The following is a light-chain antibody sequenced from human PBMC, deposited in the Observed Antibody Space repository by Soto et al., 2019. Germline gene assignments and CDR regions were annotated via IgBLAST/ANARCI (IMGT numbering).Light chain of an antibody. V-gene: IGLV4-69*01. CDR2: LDSDGSH. J-gene: IGLJ2*01. Sequence: QPVLTQSPSASASLGASVKLTCTLSSGHSSYAIAWHQQQPEKGPRYLMKLDSDGSHTKGDAIPDRFSGSSSGAERYLTISRIQPEDEAAYYCQTWGTGIHVVFGGGTKVTVL. CDR3: QTWGTGIHVV. CDR1: SGHSSYA.